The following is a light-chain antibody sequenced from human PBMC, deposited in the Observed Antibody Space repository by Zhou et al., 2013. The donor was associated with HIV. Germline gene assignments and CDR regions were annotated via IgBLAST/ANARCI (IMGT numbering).Light chain of an antibody. Sequence: EIVLTQSPGTLSMSPGERATLSCRASQSVSSNYLAWYQQKPGQAPRLLIYSASSRATGIPDRFSGSGSGTDFILTISRLEPEDFAVYYCQQSDNSLALTFGGGTKVEIK. V-gene: IGKV3-20*01. CDR1: QSVSSNY. J-gene: IGKJ4*01. CDR2: SAS. CDR3: QQSDNSLALT.